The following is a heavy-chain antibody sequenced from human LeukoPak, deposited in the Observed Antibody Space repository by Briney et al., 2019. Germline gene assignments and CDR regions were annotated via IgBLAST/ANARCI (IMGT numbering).Heavy chain of an antibody. CDR1: GFSFSNYW. CDR3: ARDSVRGRPLVAFDI. Sequence: GGSLRLSCAASGFSFSNYWMNWVRQAPGKGLEWVANIKYDASEQYYVDSVKGRFTISRDNAKNSLYLQMNILRAEDTAVYYCARDSVRGRPLVAFDIWGQGTMATVSS. J-gene: IGHJ3*02. CDR2: IKYDASEQ. V-gene: IGHV3-7*01. D-gene: IGHD3-10*01.